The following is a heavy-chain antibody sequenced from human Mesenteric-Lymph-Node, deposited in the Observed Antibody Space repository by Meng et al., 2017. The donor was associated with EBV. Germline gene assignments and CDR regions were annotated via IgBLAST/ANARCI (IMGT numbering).Heavy chain of an antibody. CDR1: GYTLINHD. D-gene: IGHD3-16*01. CDR3: ARGSGAGGRDWFDP. CDR2: MNSNSGNT. V-gene: IGHV1-8*01. Sequence: QVELVHTGAEVQKPGASVKVSCKASGYTLINHDIDWVRQATGQGLEWMGWMNSNSGNTGYAQKFQGRVTMTRDTSTSTAYMELSSLTSEDTAVYYCARGSGAGGRDWFDPWGQGTLVTVSS. J-gene: IGHJ5*02.